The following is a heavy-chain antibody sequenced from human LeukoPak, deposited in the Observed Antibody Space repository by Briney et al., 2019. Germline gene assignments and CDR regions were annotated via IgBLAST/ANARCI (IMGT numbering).Heavy chain of an antibody. V-gene: IGHV3-21*01. D-gene: IGHD6-19*01. CDR2: ISSSSGSI. CDR1: GFTFSSFS. J-gene: IGHJ4*02. Sequence: GGSLRLSCAASGFTFSSFSMNWVRQAPGKGLEWVSSISSSSGSIYYADSVKGRFTISRDNAKNSLYLQMNSLRAEDTAVYYCARDRSSPPDSWGQGTLVTVPS. CDR3: ARDRSSPPDS.